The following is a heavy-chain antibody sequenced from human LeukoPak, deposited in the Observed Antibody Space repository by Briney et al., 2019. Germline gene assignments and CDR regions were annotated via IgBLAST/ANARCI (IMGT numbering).Heavy chain of an antibody. V-gene: IGHV1-69*13. CDR2: IIPIFGTA. J-gene: IGHJ4*02. CDR3: ARVASSGWYAFDY. Sequence: AASVKVSCKASGGTFSSYAISWVRQAPGQGLEWMGGIIPIFGTANYAQKFQGRVTITADESTSTAYMELSSLRSEDTAVYYCARVASSGWYAFDYWGQGTLVTVSS. CDR1: GGTFSSYA. D-gene: IGHD6-19*01.